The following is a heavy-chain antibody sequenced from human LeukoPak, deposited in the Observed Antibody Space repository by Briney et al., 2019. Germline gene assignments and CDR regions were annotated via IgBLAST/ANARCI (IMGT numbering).Heavy chain of an antibody. J-gene: IGHJ4*02. Sequence: GGSLRLSCAASGFSFSGSAMHWVRQASGKGLECVGQIRSKANSYATVYAASVKGRFTISRDDSKNTAYLQMNSLKTEDTAVYYCTTDPPYDGSDYPGDYWGQGTLVTVSS. D-gene: IGHD3-22*01. CDR3: TTDPPYDGSDYPGDY. V-gene: IGHV3-73*01. CDR1: GFSFSGSA. CDR2: IRSKANSYAT.